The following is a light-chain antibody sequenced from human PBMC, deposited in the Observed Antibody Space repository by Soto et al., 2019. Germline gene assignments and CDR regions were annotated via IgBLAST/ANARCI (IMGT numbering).Light chain of an antibody. CDR3: SSYTIFSTYV. CDR2: DVS. J-gene: IGLJ1*01. Sequence: QSALTQPASVSGSPGQSITVSCTGTSSDVGGYNFVSWYQQLPGEAPKLMIFDVSNRPSGVSNRFSGSKSGNTASLTISGLQAEDEADYYCSSYTIFSTYVFGTGTKVTVL. V-gene: IGLV2-14*03. CDR1: SSDVGGYNF.